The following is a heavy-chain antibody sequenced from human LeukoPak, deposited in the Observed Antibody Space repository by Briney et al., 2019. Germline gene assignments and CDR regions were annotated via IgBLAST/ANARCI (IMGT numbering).Heavy chain of an antibody. V-gene: IGHV4-30-4*07. Sequence: SETLSLTCAVSGGSISSGGYSWSWIRQPPGKGLEWIGYVYYSGNSGNTYSNPYYSPSLKSRVTISVDTSKNQFSLKLSSVTAADTAVYYCARGKVRTTLYYYYMDVWGKGTTATVSS. D-gene: IGHD1-1*01. CDR2: VYYSGNSGNTYSNP. CDR1: GGSISSGGYS. CDR3: ARGKVRTTLYYYYMDV. J-gene: IGHJ6*03.